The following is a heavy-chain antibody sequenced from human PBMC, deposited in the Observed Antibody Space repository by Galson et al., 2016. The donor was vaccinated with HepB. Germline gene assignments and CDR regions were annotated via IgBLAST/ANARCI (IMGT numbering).Heavy chain of an antibody. V-gene: IGHV3-23*01. CDR1: GFTFNSYA. J-gene: IGHJ5*02. CDR2: ISNSGGSA. Sequence: SLRLSCAASGFTFNSYAMSWVRQAPGKGLEWVSAISNSGGSAYYAGSVKGRFTISRDNSNNTLYLQMNSLRAEDTAVYYRAKGGSGGWPFDPWGQGTLVTVSS. D-gene: IGHD2-15*01. CDR3: AKGGSGGWPFDP.